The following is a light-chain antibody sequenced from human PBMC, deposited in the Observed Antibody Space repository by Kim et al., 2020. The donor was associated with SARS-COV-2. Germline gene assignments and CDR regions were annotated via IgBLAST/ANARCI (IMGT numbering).Light chain of an antibody. CDR1: QSLVYSYGHTH. V-gene: IGKV2-30*01. J-gene: IGKJ3*01. CDR3: MQGTHWPT. CDR2: EVS. Sequence: QAASISCRSSQSLVYSYGHTHLNWFQQRPGQTPRRLIYEVSNRGTGVTDRFSGSGSGTDFTLKISRVEAEDVGVYYCMQGTHWPTFGPGTKVDIK.